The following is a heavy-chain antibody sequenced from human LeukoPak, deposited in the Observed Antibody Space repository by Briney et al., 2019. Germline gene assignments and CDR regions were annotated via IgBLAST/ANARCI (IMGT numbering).Heavy chain of an antibody. J-gene: IGHJ4*02. Sequence: GGSLRLSCAASGFTFSSYATSWVRQAPGKGLEWVSAIRGSGGSTYYTDSVKGRFTISRDNSKNTLYLQMNGLRAEDTAVYYCAKGVVAATHPDYWGQGTLVTVSS. CDR1: GFTFSSYA. CDR2: IRGSGGST. CDR3: AKGVVAATHPDY. V-gene: IGHV3-23*01. D-gene: IGHD2-15*01.